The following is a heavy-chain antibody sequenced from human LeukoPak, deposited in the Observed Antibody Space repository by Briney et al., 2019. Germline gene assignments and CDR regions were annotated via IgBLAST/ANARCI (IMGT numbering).Heavy chain of an antibody. CDR2: LSGSGGST. CDR1: GFTFRNYA. CDR3: AREQWLGRSYYGLDV. D-gene: IGHD6-19*01. Sequence: PGGSLRLSCAASGFTFRNYAMSWVRQAPGKGLEWVSALSGSGGSTHNDDSVTGRFTISRDNSKNTLYLQMNSLRAEDTAVYYCAREQWLGRSYYGLDVWGQGTTVTVSS. J-gene: IGHJ6*02. V-gene: IGHV3-23*01.